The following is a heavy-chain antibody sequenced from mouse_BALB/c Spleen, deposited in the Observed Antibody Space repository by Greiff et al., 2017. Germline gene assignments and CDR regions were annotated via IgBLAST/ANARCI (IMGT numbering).Heavy chain of an antibody. CDR1: GDSITSNY. J-gene: IGHJ4*01. CDR3: ARWDYYAMDY. V-gene: IGHV3-8*02. CDR2: ISYSGST. Sequence: EVKLMESGPSLVKPSQTLSLTCSVTGDSITSNYWNWIRKFPGNKLEYMGYISYSGSTYYNPSLKSRISITRDTSKNQYYLQLNSVTTEDTATYFCARWDYYAMDYWGQGTSVTVSS.